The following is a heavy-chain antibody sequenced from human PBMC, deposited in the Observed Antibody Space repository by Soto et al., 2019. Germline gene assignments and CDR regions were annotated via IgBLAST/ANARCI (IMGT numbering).Heavy chain of an antibody. J-gene: IGHJ6*02. CDR2: INADYGNT. CDR1: GYTFYSHS. V-gene: IGHV1-18*01. CDR3: ARCIQGDYYYGMDV. D-gene: IGHD5-18*01. Sequence: QAQLVQSGAEVRKPGASVKVSCKASGYTFYSHSISWVRQAPGQGLEWMGRINADYGNTQYAQKFRGRATMTTDTATTTGYMELTDLRSDDTAVYYCARCIQGDYYYGMDVWGQGTTVTVSS.